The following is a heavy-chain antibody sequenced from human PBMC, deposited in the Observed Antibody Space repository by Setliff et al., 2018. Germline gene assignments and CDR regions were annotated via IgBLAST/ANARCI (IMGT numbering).Heavy chain of an antibody. D-gene: IGHD5-12*01. J-gene: IGHJ2*01. V-gene: IGHV4-39*07. CDR2: IYYDGTT. CDR1: GDSINNVDLY. Sequence: SETLSLTCNVSGDSINNVDLYWGWVRQPPGKGPEWLGTIYYDGTTHYSPSLESRVTISVDTTKNQFSLRLTSVTAADTAVYYCARNPASFQYSFDHWGRGTLVTVSS. CDR3: ARNPASFQYSFDH.